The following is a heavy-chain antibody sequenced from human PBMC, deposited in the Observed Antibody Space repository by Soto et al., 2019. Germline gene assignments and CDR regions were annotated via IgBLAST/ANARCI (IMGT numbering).Heavy chain of an antibody. D-gene: IGHD5-12*01. J-gene: IGHJ4*02. CDR3: ARVSGYYLPDY. CDR1: GYTFTNYA. Sequence: QVQLVQSGAEEKKPGASVKVSCKASGYTFTNYATHWVRQAPGQRLEWMGWINAGNGNTKYSQKFQGRVTITRDTSASTAYMELRSLRSGDTAVYYCARVSGYYLPDYWGQGTLVTVSS. V-gene: IGHV1-3*05. CDR2: INAGNGNT.